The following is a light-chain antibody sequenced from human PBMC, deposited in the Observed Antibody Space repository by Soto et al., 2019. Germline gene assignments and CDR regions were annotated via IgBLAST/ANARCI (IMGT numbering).Light chain of an antibody. V-gene: IGLV2-14*01. CDR1: SSDVGGYNY. CDR2: DVS. CDR3: SSYTGSSTYEV. Sequence: QSALTQPASVSGSPGQSITISCTGTSSDVGGYNYVSWYQQHPGKAPKLLIYDVSNRPSGVSSRFSGSKSGNTASLTISGLQAEDEADYYCSSYTGSSTYEVFGGGTKLTVL. J-gene: IGLJ2*01.